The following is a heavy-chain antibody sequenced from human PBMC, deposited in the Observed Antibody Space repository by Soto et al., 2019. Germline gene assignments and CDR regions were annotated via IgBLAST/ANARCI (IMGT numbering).Heavy chain of an antibody. V-gene: IGHV4-31*03. CDR3: ARGEDTDMGEINDAFDI. Sequence: QVQLQESGPGLVKPSQTLSLTCTVSGGSISSGGYYWSWIRQHPGNGLEWIGYIYYSGSTYYNPSLKSRVTLSVDTSKNQCSLKLSSVNAADTAVYYCARGEDTDMGEINDAFDIWGQGTMVTVSS. CDR1: GGSISSGGYY. CDR2: IYYSGST. J-gene: IGHJ3*02. D-gene: IGHD5-18*01.